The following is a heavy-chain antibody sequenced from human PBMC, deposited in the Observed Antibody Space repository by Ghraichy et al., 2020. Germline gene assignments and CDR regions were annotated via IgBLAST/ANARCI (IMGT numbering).Heavy chain of an antibody. CDR1: GGSISSSSYY. D-gene: IGHD5-18*01. V-gene: IGHV4-39*01. Sequence: ETLSLTCTVSGGSISSSSYYWGWIRQPPGKGLEWIGSIYYSGSTYYDPSLKSRVTISVDTSKNQFSLKLSSVTAADTAVYYCARQGYSYGSEAYYFDYWGQGTLVTVSS. J-gene: IGHJ4*02. CDR3: ARQGYSYGSEAYYFDY. CDR2: IYYSGST.